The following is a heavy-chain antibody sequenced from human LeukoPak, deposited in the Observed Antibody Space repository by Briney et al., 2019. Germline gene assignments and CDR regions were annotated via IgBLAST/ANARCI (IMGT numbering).Heavy chain of an antibody. Sequence: SETLSLTCTVSGGTISSYYWSWIRQPPGKGLEWIGYINYSGSTNYNPSLKSRVTISVDTSKNQFSLKLSSVTAADTAVYYCARFSRSNGFDYWGQGTLVTVSS. CDR1: GGTISSYY. J-gene: IGHJ4*02. CDR2: INYSGST. V-gene: IGHV4-59*01. CDR3: ARFSRSNGFDY.